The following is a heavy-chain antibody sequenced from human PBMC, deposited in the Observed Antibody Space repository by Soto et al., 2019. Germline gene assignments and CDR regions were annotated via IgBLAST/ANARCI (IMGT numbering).Heavy chain of an antibody. Sequence: SETLSLTCSVSSGSISSSDYYWSLIRQPPGKGLEWIGYINYSGRTYYKPSLKSRLSMSIDTSKYQFSLRLTSVTVADTAVYFCARFSTLGKDYGVDVWGQRTTVTVSS. V-gene: IGHV4-30-4*01. D-gene: IGHD3-3*02. CDR2: INYSGRT. J-gene: IGHJ6*02. CDR1: SGSISSSDYY. CDR3: ARFSTLGKDYGVDV.